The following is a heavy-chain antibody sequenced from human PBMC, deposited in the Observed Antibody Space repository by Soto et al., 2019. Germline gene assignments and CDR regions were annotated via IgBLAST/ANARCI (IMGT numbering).Heavy chain of an antibody. CDR3: ARVGTYYGSGSPYYSDY. V-gene: IGHV3-21*01. CDR2: ISSSSSYI. D-gene: IGHD3-10*01. CDR1: GGSFRSYS. Sequence: PGGSLSLSWAGAGGSFRSYSMNWVRQVPGKGLEWVSSISSSSSYINYADSMKGRFTISRDNAKNSLYLQMNSLRAEDTAVYYCARVGTYYGSGSPYYSDYWGQGTLVTVSS. J-gene: IGHJ4*02.